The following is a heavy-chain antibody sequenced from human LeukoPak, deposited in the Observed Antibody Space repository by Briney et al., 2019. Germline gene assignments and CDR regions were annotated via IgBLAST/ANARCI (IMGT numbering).Heavy chain of an antibody. D-gene: IGHD2-21*02. CDR2: INSDGSST. CDR1: GFTFSSYW. CDR3: ARDHAGTALDNNFDY. J-gene: IGHJ4*02. Sequence: GGSLRPSCAASGFTFSSYWMHWVRQAPGKGLVWVSRINSDGSSTSYADSVKGRFTISRDNAKNTLYLQMNSLRAEDTAVYYCARDHAGTALDNNFDYWGQGTLVTVSS. V-gene: IGHV3-74*01.